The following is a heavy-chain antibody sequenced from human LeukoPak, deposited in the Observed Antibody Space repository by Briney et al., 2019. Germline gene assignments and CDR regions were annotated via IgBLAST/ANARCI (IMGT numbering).Heavy chain of an antibody. Sequence: ASVKVSCKASGYTFTSYYMHWVRQAPGQGLEWMGIINPNGGGTTYAQKFQGRVTMTRDMSTSTVYMDLSSLRYEDTAVYYCARELLNTLPLSYSMDVWGKGATVIVSS. D-gene: IGHD4/OR15-4a*01. J-gene: IGHJ6*03. CDR3: ARELLNTLPLSYSMDV. V-gene: IGHV1-46*01. CDR2: INPNGGGT. CDR1: GYTFTSYY.